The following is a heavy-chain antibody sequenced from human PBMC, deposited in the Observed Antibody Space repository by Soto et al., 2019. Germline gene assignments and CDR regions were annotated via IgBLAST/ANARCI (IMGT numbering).Heavy chain of an antibody. CDR2: INHSGST. Sequence: QVQLQQWGAGLLKPSETLSLTCAVYGGSFSGYYWSWIRQPPGKGLEWIGEINHSGSTNYNPSLKGRVTISVDTSKNQFSRELGPVTPADTGVYYCARGGGRRNRSSGLNWFHPWGQGTLVTVSS. CDR3: ARGGGRRNRSSGLNWFHP. J-gene: IGHJ5*02. CDR1: GGSFSGYY. V-gene: IGHV4-34*01. D-gene: IGHD6-6*01.